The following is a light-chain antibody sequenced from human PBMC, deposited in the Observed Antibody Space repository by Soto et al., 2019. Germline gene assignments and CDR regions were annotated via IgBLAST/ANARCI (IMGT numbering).Light chain of an antibody. CDR2: GAS. V-gene: IGKV3-15*01. CDR1: QSVSSY. Sequence: VMTPSTATLSLSQGERATLSCTASQSVSSYLAWYQQKPGQAPRLLIYGASTRATGIPARFSGSGAGTDFTLTITSLQSEDFGVYFCQQYKDWPTTFGQGTKVDI. J-gene: IGKJ1*01. CDR3: QQYKDWPTT.